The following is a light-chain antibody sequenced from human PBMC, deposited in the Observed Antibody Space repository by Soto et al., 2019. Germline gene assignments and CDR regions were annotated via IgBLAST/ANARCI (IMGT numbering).Light chain of an antibody. CDR3: QQRNSWPPTFT. CDR1: QSVGSF. Sequence: EIVLAQSPATLSLSPGERATLSCRASQSVGSFLAWYQQKPVQAPRLLIYDTSIRATGIPARFSGSGSGTDFTLTISRLEPEDFAVYYCQQRNSWPPTFTFGQGTRLENK. J-gene: IGKJ5*01. CDR2: DTS. V-gene: IGKV3-11*01.